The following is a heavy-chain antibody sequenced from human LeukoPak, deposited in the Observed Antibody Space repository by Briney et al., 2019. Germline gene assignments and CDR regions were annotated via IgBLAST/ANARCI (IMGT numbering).Heavy chain of an antibody. Sequence: ASVKVSCKASGNTITKYEINWVRQTPGQGLEWMGWINPNSGSAVYAQNFQGRITMTWNTSITTAYMEMSSLRSDDTAIYYCATADAWYLGWFDSWGQGTLVAVSS. CDR2: INPNSGSA. J-gene: IGHJ5*01. D-gene: IGHD6-13*01. CDR3: ATADAWYLGWFDS. V-gene: IGHV1-8*01. CDR1: GNTITKYE.